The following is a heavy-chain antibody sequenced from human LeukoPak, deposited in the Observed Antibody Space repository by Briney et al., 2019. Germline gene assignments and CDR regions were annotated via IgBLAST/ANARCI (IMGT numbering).Heavy chain of an antibody. V-gene: IGHV3-21*01. D-gene: IGHD1-26*01. CDR1: GFTFSSYS. CDR3: ARGASGSQGY. J-gene: IGHJ4*02. Sequence: GGSLRLSCAASGFTFSSYSMNWVRQAPGKGLEWVSSISSSSSYTYYADSVKGRFTISRDNAKNSLYPQMNSLRAEDTTVYYCARGASGSQGYWGQGTLVTVSS. CDR2: ISSSSSYT.